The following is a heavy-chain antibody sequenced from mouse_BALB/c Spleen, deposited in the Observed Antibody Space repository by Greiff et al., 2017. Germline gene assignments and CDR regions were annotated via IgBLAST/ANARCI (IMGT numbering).Heavy chain of an antibody. J-gene: IGHJ4*01. CDR2: ISSGGST. V-gene: IGHV5-6-5*01. CDR3: ARSYYDAMDY. CDR1: GFTFSSYA. D-gene: IGHD2-1*01. Sequence: EVQGVESGGGLVKPGGSLKLSCAASGFTFSSYAMSWVRQTPEKRLEWVASISSGGSTYYPDSVKGRFTISRDNARNILYLQMSSLRSEDTAMYYCARSYYDAMDYWGQGTSVTVSS.